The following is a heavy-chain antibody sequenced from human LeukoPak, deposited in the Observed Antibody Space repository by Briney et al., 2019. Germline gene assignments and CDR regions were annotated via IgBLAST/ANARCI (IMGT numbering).Heavy chain of an antibody. CDR1: GYTFTSYG. J-gene: IGHJ6*03. CDR2: ISAYNGNT. V-gene: IGHV1-18*01. CDR3: AGEAPYSSSSNYYYYYMDV. D-gene: IGHD6-6*01. Sequence: GASAKVSCKASGYTFTSYGISWVRQAPGQGLEWMGWISAYNGNTNYAQKLQGRVTMTTDTSTSTAYMELRSLRSDDTAVYYCAGEAPYSSSSNYYYYYMDVWGKGTTVTVSS.